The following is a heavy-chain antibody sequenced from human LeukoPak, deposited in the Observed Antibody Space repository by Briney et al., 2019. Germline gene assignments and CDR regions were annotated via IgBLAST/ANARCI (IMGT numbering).Heavy chain of an antibody. Sequence: RSSETLSLTCAVSGYSISSGYYWGWIRQPAGKGLEWIGSIYHSGSTYYNPSLKSRVTISVDTSKNQFSLKLSSVTAADTAVYYCARRSAASQQQLNWFDPWGQGTLVTVSS. CDR2: IYHSGST. J-gene: IGHJ5*02. V-gene: IGHV4-38-2*01. D-gene: IGHD6-13*01. CDR3: ARRSAASQQQLNWFDP. CDR1: GYSISSGYY.